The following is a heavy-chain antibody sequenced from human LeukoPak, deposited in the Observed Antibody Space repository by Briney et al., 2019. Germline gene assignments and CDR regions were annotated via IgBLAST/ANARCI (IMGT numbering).Heavy chain of an antibody. CDR1: GFTFSSYG. CDR2: IWYDGSNK. V-gene: IGHV3-33*01. D-gene: IGHD2-2*01. Sequence: GGSLRLSCAASGFTFSSYGMHWVRQAPGKGLEWVAVIWYDGSNKYYADSVKGRFTISRDNSKNTLYLQMNSLRAEDTAVYYCARDQCSSTSCYYYYYYGMDVRGQGTTVTVSS. J-gene: IGHJ6*02. CDR3: ARDQCSSTSCYYYYYYGMDV.